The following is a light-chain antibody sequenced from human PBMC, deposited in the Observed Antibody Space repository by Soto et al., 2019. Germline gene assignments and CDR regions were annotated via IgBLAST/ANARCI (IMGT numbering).Light chain of an antibody. CDR3: MHHLDPPIT. Sequence: GVTQSPLSLPVAPGEPASISCKSRQSLLNSSGYQCLDWYLQKPGQSPQLVIYLGSNRASGVPDRFSGSGSGTDLTLKISRVEAEDVGVYYGMHHLDPPITFGQGTRLEIK. CDR2: LGS. J-gene: IGKJ5*01. V-gene: IGKV2-28*01. CDR1: QSLLNSSGYQC.